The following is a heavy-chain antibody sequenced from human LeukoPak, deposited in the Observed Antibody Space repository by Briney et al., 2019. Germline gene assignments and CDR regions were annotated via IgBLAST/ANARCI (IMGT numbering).Heavy chain of an antibody. CDR1: GGTFSSYA. J-gene: IGHJ4*02. D-gene: IGHD3-22*01. Sequence: SVKVSCKASGGTFSSYAISWVRQAPGQGLEWMGRIIPIFGIANYAQKFQGRVTITADNSTSTAYMELSSLRSEDTAVYYCARTYYYDSSGYHEDYWGQGTLVTVSS. CDR3: ARTYYYDSSGYHEDY. V-gene: IGHV1-69*04. CDR2: IIPIFGIA.